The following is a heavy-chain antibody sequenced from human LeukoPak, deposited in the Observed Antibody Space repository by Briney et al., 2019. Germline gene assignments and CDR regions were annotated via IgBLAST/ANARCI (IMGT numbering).Heavy chain of an antibody. V-gene: IGHV3-53*01. CDR2: IYTGGST. J-gene: IGHJ4*02. Sequence: GGSLGLSCAASGFTVSSNYMSWVRQAPGKGLEWVSVIYTGGSTYYADSVKGRFTISRDNSKNTLYLQMNSLRVDDTAMYYCARDSYGGYWGQGTLVTVSS. D-gene: IGHD2-21*01. CDR3: ARDSYGGY. CDR1: GFTVSSNY.